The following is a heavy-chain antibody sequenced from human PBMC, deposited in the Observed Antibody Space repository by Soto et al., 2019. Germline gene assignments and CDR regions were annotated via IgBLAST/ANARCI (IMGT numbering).Heavy chain of an antibody. D-gene: IGHD3-10*01. CDR1: GFTFTSSA. J-gene: IGHJ6*02. V-gene: IGHV1-58*01. CDR2: IVVGSGNT. CDR3: AAGEIGGSYYYYGMDV. Sequence: GASVKVSCKASGFTFTSSAVQWVRQARGQRLEWIGWIVVGSGNTNYAQKFQERVTITRDMSTSTAYMELSSLRSEDTAVYYCAAGEIGGSYYYYGMDVWGQGTTVTVSS.